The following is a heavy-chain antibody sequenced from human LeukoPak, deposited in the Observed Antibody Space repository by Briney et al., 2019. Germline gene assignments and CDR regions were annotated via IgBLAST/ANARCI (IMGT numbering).Heavy chain of an antibody. J-gene: IGHJ4*02. Sequence: GASVKVSCRASGYTFTSYYMHWVRQAPGQGLEWMGIINPSGGSTSYAQKFQGRVTMTRDTSTSTVYMELSSLRSEDTAVYYCARSTSRAAKADYWGQGTLVTVSS. CDR2: INPSGGST. CDR3: ARSTSRAAKADY. V-gene: IGHV1-46*01. D-gene: IGHD6-13*01. CDR1: GYTFTSYY.